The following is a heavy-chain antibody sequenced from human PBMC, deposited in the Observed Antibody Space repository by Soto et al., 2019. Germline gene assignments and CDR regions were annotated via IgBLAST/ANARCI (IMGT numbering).Heavy chain of an antibody. D-gene: IGHD4-17*01. CDR1: GFTFSSYS. CDR3: ARDRDYGDHRPHNWFDP. Sequence: EVQLVESGGGLVKPGGSLRLSCAASGFTFSSYSMNWVRQAPGKGLEWVSSISSSSSYIYYADSVKGGFTISRDNAKNSLYLQMNSLRAEDTAVYYCARDRDYGDHRPHNWFDPWGQGTLVTVSS. V-gene: IGHV3-21*01. J-gene: IGHJ5*02. CDR2: ISSSSSYI.